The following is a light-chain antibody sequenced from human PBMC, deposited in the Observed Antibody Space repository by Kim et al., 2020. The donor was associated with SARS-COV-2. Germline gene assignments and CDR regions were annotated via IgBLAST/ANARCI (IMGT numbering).Light chain of an antibody. CDR2: GTS. V-gene: IGKV3-20*01. CDR1: QSVTSDC. J-gene: IGKJ4*01. Sequence: SPGEGATLSCRASQSVTSDCLAWYQQKPGQAPRLLIYGTSSRATGIPDRFSGSGSGTDFSLSINRLEPEDFAVYYCQQYGSSPEIFGGGTKVDIK. CDR3: QQYGSSPEI.